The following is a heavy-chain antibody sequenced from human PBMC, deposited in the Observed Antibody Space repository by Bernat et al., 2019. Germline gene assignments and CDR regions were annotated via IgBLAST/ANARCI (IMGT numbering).Heavy chain of an antibody. V-gene: IGHV4-59*01. D-gene: IGHD3-10*01. J-gene: IGHJ6*02. CDR2: IYYSGST. CDR1: GGSISSYY. Sequence: QVQLQESGPGLVKPSETLSLTCTVSGGSISSYYWSWIRQPPGKGLEWIGYIYYSGSTNYNPSLKSRVTISVDTSKNQFSLKLSSVTAADTAVYYCARDRGLWFGELFPHYYGMDVWGQGTTVTVSS. CDR3: ARDRGLWFGELFPHYYGMDV.